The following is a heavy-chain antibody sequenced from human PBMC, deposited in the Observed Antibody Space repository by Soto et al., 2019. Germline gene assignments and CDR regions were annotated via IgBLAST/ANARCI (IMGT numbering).Heavy chain of an antibody. J-gene: IGHJ4*02. Sequence: LGAPSARPGISVNGYRLRLARHAPGKGLEWVSAISGSGGSTYYADSVKGRFTISRDNSKNTLYLQMNSLRAEDTAVYYCAKGYYYDSSGYYSLFDYWGQGTLVTVSS. V-gene: IGHV3-23*01. CDR1: GISVNGYR. CDR3: AKGYYYDSSGYYSLFDY. CDR2: ISGSGGST. D-gene: IGHD3-22*01.